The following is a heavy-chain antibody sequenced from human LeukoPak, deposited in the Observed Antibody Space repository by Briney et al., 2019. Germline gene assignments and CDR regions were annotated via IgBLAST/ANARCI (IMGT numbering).Heavy chain of an antibody. CDR1: GFTFSSYG. CDR3: ARDHIVVVPAAMTPDY. CDR2: IWYDGSNK. D-gene: IGHD2-2*01. Sequence: GRSLRLSCAASGFTFSSYGMHWVRQAPGKGLEWVAVIWYDGSNKYYADSVKGRFTISRDNSKNTLYLQMNSLRAEDTAVYYCARDHIVVVPAAMTPDYWGQGTLVTVSS. V-gene: IGHV3-33*01. J-gene: IGHJ4*02.